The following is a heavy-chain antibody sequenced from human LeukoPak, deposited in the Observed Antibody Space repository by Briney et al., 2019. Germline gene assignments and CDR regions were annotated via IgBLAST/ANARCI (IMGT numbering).Heavy chain of an antibody. CDR1: GFTFTKYG. CDR3: AKGRILWFGEQSDFDY. Sequence: GGTLRLSCAASGFTFTKYGISWVRQAPGKGLKWISTISDSGAYTYYADFVKGRFTVSRDNSKNMVFLEVNSLRAEDTATYFCAKGRILWFGEQSDFDYWGQGTLVTVSS. D-gene: IGHD3-10*01. V-gene: IGHV3-23*01. CDR2: ISDSGAYT. J-gene: IGHJ4*02.